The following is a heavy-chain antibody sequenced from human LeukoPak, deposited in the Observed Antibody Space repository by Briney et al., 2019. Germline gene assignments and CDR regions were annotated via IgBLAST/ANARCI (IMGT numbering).Heavy chain of an antibody. CDR3: AREVYCSSTSCYTGYFQL. Sequence: PGGSLRLSCAACGFTFSSYWMSWVRQAPGKGLEWVANIKQDGSERYYVDSVKGRFTISRDNAKNSLYLQMNSLRAEDTAVYYCAREVYCSSTSCYTGYFQLWGQGTLVTVSS. CDR1: GFTFSSYW. V-gene: IGHV3-7*01. J-gene: IGHJ1*01. D-gene: IGHD2-2*02. CDR2: IKQDGSER.